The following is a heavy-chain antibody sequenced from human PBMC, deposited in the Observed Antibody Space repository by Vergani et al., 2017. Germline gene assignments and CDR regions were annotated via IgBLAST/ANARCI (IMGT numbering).Heavy chain of an antibody. J-gene: IGHJ6*03. D-gene: IGHD6-13*01. CDR2: IIPIFGTA. V-gene: IGHV1-69*01. Sequence: QVQLVQSGAEVKKPGSSVKVSCKTSGGTFSSYAISWVRQAPGQGLEWMGGIIPIFGTANYARKFQGRVTITADESTNTAYMELSSLRSEDTAVYYCARGSRSSYRPYYYYYYMDVWGKGTTVTVSS. CDR1: GGTFSSYA. CDR3: ARGSRSSYRPYYYYYYMDV.